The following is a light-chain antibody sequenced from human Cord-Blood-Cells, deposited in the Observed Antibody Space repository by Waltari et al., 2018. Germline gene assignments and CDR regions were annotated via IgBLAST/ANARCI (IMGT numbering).Light chain of an antibody. Sequence: QSALTQPASVSGSPGQSITISCTGTSSDVGGYNYVSWYQQHPGKAPKLMICDVRKRPSGVSHRFSGSKSGNTASLTISGLQAEDEADYYCSSYTSSSTLGVFGGGTKLTVL. V-gene: IGLV2-14*01. J-gene: IGLJ3*02. CDR3: SSYTSSSTLGV. CDR2: DVR. CDR1: SSDVGGYNY.